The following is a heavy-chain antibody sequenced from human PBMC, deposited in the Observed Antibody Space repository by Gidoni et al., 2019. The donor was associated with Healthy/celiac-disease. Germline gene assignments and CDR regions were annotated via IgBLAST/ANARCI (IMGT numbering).Heavy chain of an antibody. V-gene: IGHV1-2*02. D-gene: IGHD5-12*01. J-gene: IGHJ4*02. CDR1: GCPYTGYY. Sequence: QVQLVQSGAQAKTPGASVKVSCTASGCPYTGYYMHWVRQAPGQGREWMGRINPNSGGTNYAQKFQGRVTMTRDTSSSTAYMELSRLRSDDTAVYYCASYRDRGYELHYWGQGTLVTVSS. CDR2: INPNSGGT. CDR3: ASYRDRGYELHY.